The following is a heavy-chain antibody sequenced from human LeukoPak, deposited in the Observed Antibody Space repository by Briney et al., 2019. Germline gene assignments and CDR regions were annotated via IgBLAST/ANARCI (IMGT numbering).Heavy chain of an antibody. J-gene: IGHJ4*02. CDR2: IKSETGGGTT. Sequence: GGSLRLSCAASGFTFTSFEMNWVRQAPGKGLEWVGRIKSETGGGTTAYGSPVKGRFSISRDDSKKTLFLQINTLKTEDTAIYYCTISGSHIDYWGQGTLVTVSS. V-gene: IGHV3-15*01. CDR3: TISGSHIDY. D-gene: IGHD1-26*01. CDR1: GFTFTSFE.